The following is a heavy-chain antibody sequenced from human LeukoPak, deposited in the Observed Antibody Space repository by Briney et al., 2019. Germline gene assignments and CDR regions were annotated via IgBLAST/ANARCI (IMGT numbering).Heavy chain of an antibody. D-gene: IGHD3-22*01. Sequence: GGSLRLSCAASGFTFSSYGMHWVRQAPGQGLEWVAFIRYDGSDKFYADSVKGRFTISRDNSKNTVYLQMDSLRAEDTAMYYCAKDEGGFTIIAHSDFWGQGALVTVSS. CDR2: IRYDGSDK. CDR1: GFTFSSYG. J-gene: IGHJ4*02. CDR3: AKDEGGFTIIAHSDF. V-gene: IGHV3-30*02.